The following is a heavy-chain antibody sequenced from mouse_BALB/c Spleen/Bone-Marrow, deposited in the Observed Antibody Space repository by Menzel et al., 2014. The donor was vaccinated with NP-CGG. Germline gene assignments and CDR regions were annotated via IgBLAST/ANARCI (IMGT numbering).Heavy chain of an antibody. Sequence: VQLQQSGPELVKPGASVKISCKASGYSFTGYFMNWVMQSHGKSLEWIGRINPYNGDTFYNQKFKGKATLTVDKSSSTAHMELRSLASEDSAVYYCAGEGGYCCGSNPYFDVWGAGTTVTVSS. V-gene: IGHV1-20*02. CDR3: AGEGGYCCGSNPYFDV. CDR1: GYSFTGYF. J-gene: IGHJ1*01. D-gene: IGHD1-1*01. CDR2: INPYNGDT.